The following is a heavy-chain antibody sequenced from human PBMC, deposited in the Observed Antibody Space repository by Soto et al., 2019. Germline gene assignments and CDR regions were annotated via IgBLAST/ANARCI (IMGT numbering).Heavy chain of an antibody. CDR1: GFIFSNYA. V-gene: IGHV3-33*01. CDR3: ARGDLSVHHYSDY. CDR2: IWYDGSEK. D-gene: IGHD3-3*01. Sequence: QVQLVESGGGVVQPGTSLRLSCAASGFIFSNYAMHWVRQAPGKGLEWVAVIWYDGSEKYYADSVKGRFTISRDTSKSTLYLQMDSLRAADTAVYYCARGDLSVHHYSDYWGQGTQVPVSS. J-gene: IGHJ4*02.